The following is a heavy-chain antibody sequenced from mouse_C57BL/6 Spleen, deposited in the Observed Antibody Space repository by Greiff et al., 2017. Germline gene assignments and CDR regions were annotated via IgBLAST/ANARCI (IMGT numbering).Heavy chain of an antibody. D-gene: IGHD2-5*01. CDR2: IDPETGGT. CDR3: TRSYSNYVWFAY. CDR1: GYTFTDYE. Sequence: VQLQQSGAELVRPGASVTLSCKASGYTFTDYEMHWVKQTPVHGLEWIGAIDPETGGTAYNQKFKGKAILTADKSSSTAYMELRSLTSEDSAVYYCTRSYSNYVWFAYWGQGTLVTVSA. V-gene: IGHV1-15*01. J-gene: IGHJ3*01.